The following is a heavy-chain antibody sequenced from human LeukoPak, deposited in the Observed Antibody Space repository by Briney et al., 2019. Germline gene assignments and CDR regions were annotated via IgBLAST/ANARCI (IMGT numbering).Heavy chain of an antibody. Sequence: GGSLRLSCAASGFTFSSYAMSWVRQAPGKGLEWVSAISGSGGSTYYADSVKGRFTISRDNSKNTLYLQMNSLRAEDTAVYYCAKGDTYHSGGYYDYWGQGTLVTVSS. CDR3: AKGDTYHSGGYYDY. J-gene: IGHJ4*02. D-gene: IGHD3-22*01. CDR1: GFTFSSYA. V-gene: IGHV3-23*01. CDR2: ISGSGGST.